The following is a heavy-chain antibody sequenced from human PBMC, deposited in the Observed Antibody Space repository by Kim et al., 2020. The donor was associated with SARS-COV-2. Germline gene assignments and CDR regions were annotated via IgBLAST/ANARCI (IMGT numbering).Heavy chain of an antibody. V-gene: IGHV4-59*13. D-gene: IGHD2-2*01. CDR3: ARGWGVPAAMSQHYYYGMDV. J-gene: IGHJ6*02. Sequence: SETLSLTCTVSGGSISSYYWSWIRQPPGKGLEWIGYIYYSGSTNYNPSLKSRVTISVDTSKNQFSLKLISVTAADTAGYYCARGWGVPAAMSQHYYYGMDVWGQGTTVTVSS. CDR1: GGSISSYY. CDR2: IYYSGST.